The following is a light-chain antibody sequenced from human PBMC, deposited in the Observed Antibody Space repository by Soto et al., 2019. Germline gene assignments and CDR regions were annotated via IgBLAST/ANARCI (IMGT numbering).Light chain of an antibody. CDR2: GAS. J-gene: IGKJ1*01. CDR3: QHYGSSPRT. V-gene: IGKV3-20*01. CDR1: QSVSNNY. Sequence: EIVLTQSPCTLSLSPGDRATLSCRASQSVSNNYLAWYQHKPGQAPRLLIYGASSRATGIPDRFSGSGSGTDFTLTIGRLEPEDFAVYYCQHYGSSPRTFGQGTKVDIK.